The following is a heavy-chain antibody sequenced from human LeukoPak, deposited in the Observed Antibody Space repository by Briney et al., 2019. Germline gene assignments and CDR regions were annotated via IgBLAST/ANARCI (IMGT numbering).Heavy chain of an antibody. CDR3: ATEWVGDYNPLEV. D-gene: IGHD4-11*01. CDR2: IIPKFGVQ. J-gene: IGHJ3*01. Sequence: SVKVSCKASGGTFNNYAINWVRQAPGQGLEWMGRIIPKFGVQDYAQKFQGRVTITADKSTSTAYMELSSLRSEDTAVFYCATEWVGDYNPLEVWGQGTVVTVSS. CDR1: GGTFNNYA. V-gene: IGHV1-69*04.